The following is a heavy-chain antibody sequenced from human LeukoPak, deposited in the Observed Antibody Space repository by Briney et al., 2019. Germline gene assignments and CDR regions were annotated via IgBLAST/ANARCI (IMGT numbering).Heavy chain of an antibody. CDR3: ARADWYSSGWYKYYYYLDV. Sequence: GASVKVSCKASGYTFTGYYMHWVRQAPGQGLEWMGRINPNSGGTNYAQKFQGRVTMTRDTSISTAYMELSRLRSDDTAVYYCARADWYSSGWYKYYYYLDVWGKGTTVTVSS. CDR1: GYTFTGYY. J-gene: IGHJ6*03. D-gene: IGHD6-19*01. CDR2: INPNSGGT. V-gene: IGHV1-2*06.